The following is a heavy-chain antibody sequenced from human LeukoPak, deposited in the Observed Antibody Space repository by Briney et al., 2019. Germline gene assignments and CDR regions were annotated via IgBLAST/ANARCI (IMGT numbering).Heavy chain of an antibody. V-gene: IGHV3-53*01. D-gene: IGHD3-22*01. CDR2: IYSGGST. CDR1: GFTVSSNY. CDR3: ARALYYDSSGYCGY. J-gene: IGHJ4*02. Sequence: GGSLRLSCAASGFTVSSNYMSWVRQAPGKGLEWVSVIYSGGSTYYADSVKGRFTISRDNAKNTLYLQMNSLRAEDTAVYYCARALYYDSSGYCGYWGQGTLVTVSS.